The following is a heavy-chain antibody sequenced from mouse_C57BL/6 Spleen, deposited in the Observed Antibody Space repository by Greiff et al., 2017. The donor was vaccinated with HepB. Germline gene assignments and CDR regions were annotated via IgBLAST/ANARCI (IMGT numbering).Heavy chain of an antibody. CDR2: IYPGDGDT. V-gene: IGHV1-82*01. Sequence: VKLMESGPELVKPGASVKISCKASGYAFSSSWMNWVKQRPGKGLEWIGRIYPGDGDTNYNGKFKGKATLTADKSSSTAYMQLSSLTSEDSAVYFCAREADYYGSSPAWFAYWGQGTLVTVSA. J-gene: IGHJ3*01. CDR3: AREADYYGSSPAWFAY. CDR1: GYAFSSSW. D-gene: IGHD1-1*01.